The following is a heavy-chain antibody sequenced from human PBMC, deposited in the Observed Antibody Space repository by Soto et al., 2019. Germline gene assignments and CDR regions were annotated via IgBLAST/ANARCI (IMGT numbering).Heavy chain of an antibody. CDR1: GGSISDISYC. CDR2: MFYSGAT. D-gene: IGHD2-15*01. Sequence: SETLSLTCTVSGGSISDISYCWGWIRQPPGKGLQWIGCMFYSGATYYNPSLKNRVTLSVDTSNNEFSLKLVSVTAPDTAVYYCPRHKSGSDWLDPWGQGTLVTVSS. CDR3: PRHKSGSDWLDP. J-gene: IGHJ5*02. V-gene: IGHV4-39*01.